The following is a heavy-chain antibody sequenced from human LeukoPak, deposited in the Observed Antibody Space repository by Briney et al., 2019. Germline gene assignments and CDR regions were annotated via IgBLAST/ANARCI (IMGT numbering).Heavy chain of an antibody. V-gene: IGHV3-53*01. CDR3: ASRRSRDGYNYYYYGMDV. CDR1: GFTVSSNY. Sequence: GGSLRLSCAASGFTVSSNYMSWVRQAPGKGLEWVSVIYSGGSTYYADSVKGRFTISRDNSKNALYLQMNSLRAEDTAVYYCASRRSRDGYNYYYYGMDVWGQGTTVTVSS. J-gene: IGHJ6*02. D-gene: IGHD5-24*01. CDR2: IYSGGST.